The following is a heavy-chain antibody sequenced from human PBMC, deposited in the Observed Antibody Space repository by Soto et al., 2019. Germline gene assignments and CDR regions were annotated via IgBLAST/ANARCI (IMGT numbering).Heavy chain of an antibody. D-gene: IGHD3-10*01. CDR1: GFNFSSYS. V-gene: IGHV3-21*06. CDR3: ARDGGARGVTIYGMDL. Sequence: GSLRLSCAASGFNFSSYSFNWVRQGPGKGLEWVASISTGRGHVFYAASVKGRFTISRDNAKNLLFLQMNSVRADDTAVYYCARDGGARGVTIYGMDLWGQGTTVTVSS. CDR2: ISTGRGHV. J-gene: IGHJ6*02.